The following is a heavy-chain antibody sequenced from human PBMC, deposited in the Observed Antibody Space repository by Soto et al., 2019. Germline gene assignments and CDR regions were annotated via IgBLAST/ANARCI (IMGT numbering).Heavy chain of an antibody. J-gene: IGHJ6*02. CDR2: IIPIFGTA. Sequence: AVKVSCKGSRGTFISYSISWVRQAPGQVLEWMGGIIPIFGTANYAQKFQGRVTITADKYTSTAYMELSSLRSEDTAVYYCARAGYCSSTSCYHRYYYGMDVWGQGTMVTVSS. V-gene: IGHV1-69*06. CDR1: RGTFISYS. D-gene: IGHD2-2*01. CDR3: ARAGYCSSTSCYHRYYYGMDV.